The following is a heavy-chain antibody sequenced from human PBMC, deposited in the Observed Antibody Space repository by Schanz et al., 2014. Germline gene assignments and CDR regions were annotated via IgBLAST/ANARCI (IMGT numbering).Heavy chain of an antibody. CDR2: VNYIGST. D-gene: IGHD3-10*01. CDR1: AAFISRYY. V-gene: IGHV4-59*01. CDR3: AITHWFGSGTTIVDY. Sequence: QVQLQESGPGLVKPSETLSLTCTVSAAFISRYYWSWVRQAPGKGLEWIGYVNYIGSTKYNPSLESRVTISADTSKKQFSLKMTSVTTADTAVYYCAITHWFGSGTTIVDYWGQGTLVTVSS. J-gene: IGHJ4*02.